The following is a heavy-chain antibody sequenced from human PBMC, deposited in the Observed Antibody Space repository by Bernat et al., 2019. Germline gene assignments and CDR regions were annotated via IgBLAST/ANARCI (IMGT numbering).Heavy chain of an antibody. J-gene: IGHJ4*02. CDR3: ASGGGWYEEAVDY. V-gene: IGHV4-30-4*01. D-gene: IGHD6-19*01. Sequence: QVQLQESGPGLVKPSQTLSLTCTVSGGSISSGDYYWSWIRQPPGKGLEWIGSIYYSGSTYYNPSLKSRVTISVDTSKNQFSLKLSSVTAADTAVYYCASGGGWYEEAVDYWGQGTLVTVSS. CDR1: GGSISSGDYY. CDR2: IYYSGST.